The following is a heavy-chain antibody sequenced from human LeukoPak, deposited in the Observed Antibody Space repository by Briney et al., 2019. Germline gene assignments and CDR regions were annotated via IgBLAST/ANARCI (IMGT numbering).Heavy chain of an antibody. CDR2: LIGSVGST. D-gene: IGHD5-18*01. CDR1: GFTFSSYA. J-gene: IGHJ4*02. Sequence: GGCLRLSCAAYGFTFSSYAMSWVRQAPGKGLEWDSSLIGSVGSTVYADSVKGRFTISRDNSKNTLFLQMNSLRAEDTAVYYCAKQSGYSYAPGYYFDFWGQGTLVTVSS. V-gene: IGHV3-23*01. CDR3: AKQSGYSYAPGYYFDF.